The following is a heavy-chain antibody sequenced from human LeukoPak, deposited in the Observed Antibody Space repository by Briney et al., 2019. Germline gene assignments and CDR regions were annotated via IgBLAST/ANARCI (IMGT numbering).Heavy chain of an antibody. CDR3: ARHGGVVVAARLFDY. D-gene: IGHD2-15*01. Sequence: SETLSLTCTVSGGSISSSSYYWGWIRQPPGKGLEWIGRIYYSGSTYYNPSLKSRVTISVDTSKNQFSLKLSSVTAADTAVYYCARHGGVVVAARLFDYWGQGTLVTVSS. CDR1: GGSISSSSYY. V-gene: IGHV4-39*01. J-gene: IGHJ4*02. CDR2: IYYSGST.